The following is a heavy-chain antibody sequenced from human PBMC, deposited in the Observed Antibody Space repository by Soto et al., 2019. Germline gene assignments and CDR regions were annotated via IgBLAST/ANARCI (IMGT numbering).Heavy chain of an antibody. J-gene: IGHJ4*02. Sequence: GASVKVSCKASGYTFTGYYMHWVRQAPGQGLEWMGWINPNSGGTNYAQKFQGWVTMTRDTSISTAYMELSRLRSDDTAVYYCARAPRYCSGGSCFDYWGQGTLVTVSS. CDR1: GYTFTGYY. D-gene: IGHD2-15*01. CDR2: INPNSGGT. V-gene: IGHV1-2*04. CDR3: ARAPRYCSGGSCFDY.